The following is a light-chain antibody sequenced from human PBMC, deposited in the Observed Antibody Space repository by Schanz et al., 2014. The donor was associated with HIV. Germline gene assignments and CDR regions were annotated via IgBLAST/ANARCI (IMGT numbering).Light chain of an antibody. CDR1: NNDIGSYTY. V-gene: IGLV2-14*03. Sequence: QSALTQPASVSGSPGQSITVSCTGTNNDIGSYTYVAWYQQHPGKAPKVVVYGVFDRPSGVSNRFSGSKSGNTASLTISGLQAEDEADYYCCSYSRVGTPHYVFGTGTKLTVL. CDR2: GVF. CDR3: CSYSRVGTPHYV. J-gene: IGLJ1*01.